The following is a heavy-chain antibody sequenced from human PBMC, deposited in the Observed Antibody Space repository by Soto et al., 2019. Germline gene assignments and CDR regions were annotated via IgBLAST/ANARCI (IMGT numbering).Heavy chain of an antibody. CDR1: GYSFTNKA. D-gene: IGHD3-16*01. CDR2: INTGNGNT. V-gene: IGHV1-3*04. CDR3: GRGLGGYVDYLDS. Sequence: ASVKASCTDSGYSFTNKAMHWTRQAHGQRLEWMGWINTGNGNTKYSQKFQGRVTITRDTSASTAYVELSSLRTEDTAVYYCGRGLGGYVDYLDSCAQGTLVNRLF. J-gene: IGHJ4*02.